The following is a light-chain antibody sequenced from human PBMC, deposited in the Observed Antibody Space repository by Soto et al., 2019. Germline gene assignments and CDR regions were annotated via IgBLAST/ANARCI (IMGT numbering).Light chain of an antibody. Sequence: DIQMTQSPSSLSASVGDRVTITCQASQDIRNHLNWYQQKPGKAPDLLIYDSSNLETGVPSKFSGGGSGTEFTFTISSLQPEDIATFYCQQYDNLPHTFGQGTKLEIK. CDR2: DSS. CDR3: QQYDNLPHT. CDR1: QDIRNH. J-gene: IGKJ2*01. V-gene: IGKV1-33*01.